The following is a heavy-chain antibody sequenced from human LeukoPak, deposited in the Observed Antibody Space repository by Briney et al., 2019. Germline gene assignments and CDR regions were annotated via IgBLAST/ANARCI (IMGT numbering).Heavy chain of an antibody. CDR2: IIPILGIA. J-gene: IGHJ4*02. V-gene: IGHV1-69*04. D-gene: IGHD6-13*01. CDR1: GGTFSSYA. Sequence: ASVKVSCKASGGTFSSYAISWVRQAPGQGLEWMGRIIPILGIANYAQKFRGRVTITADKSTSTAYMELSSLRSEDTAVYYCASRIAAAGYFDYWGQGTLVTVSS. CDR3: ASRIAAAGYFDY.